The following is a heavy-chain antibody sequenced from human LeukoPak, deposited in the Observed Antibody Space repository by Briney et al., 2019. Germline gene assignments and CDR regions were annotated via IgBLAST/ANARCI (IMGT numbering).Heavy chain of an antibody. CDR3: AKDKVATIHYYGMDV. D-gene: IGHD5-12*01. V-gene: IGHV3-23*01. CDR1: GFTFSSYV. J-gene: IGHJ6*02. CDR2: ISGSGGST. Sequence: GGSLRLSCAASGFTFSSYVMSWVRQAPGKGLEWVSAISGSGGSTYYADSVKGRFTISRDNSKNTLYLQMNSLRAEDTAVYYCAKDKVATIHYYGMDVWGQGTTVTVSS.